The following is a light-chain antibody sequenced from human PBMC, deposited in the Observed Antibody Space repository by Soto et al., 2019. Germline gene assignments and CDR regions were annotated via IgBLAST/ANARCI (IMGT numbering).Light chain of an antibody. V-gene: IGKV3-20*01. J-gene: IGKJ3*01. Sequence: EIVLTQSPGTLSLSPGERATLSCWASQSISSNYLAWYQQKPGQPPRLLISGSSIRATVIPKRFSGSASGTNFTLTISSLEPEDFAVFYCQQYGSSPFTFGPGTKVDFK. CDR2: GSS. CDR3: QQYGSSPFT. CDR1: QSISSNY.